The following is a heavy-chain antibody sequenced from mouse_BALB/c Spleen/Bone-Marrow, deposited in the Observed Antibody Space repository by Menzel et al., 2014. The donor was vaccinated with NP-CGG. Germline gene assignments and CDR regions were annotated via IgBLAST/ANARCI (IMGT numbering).Heavy chain of an antibody. J-gene: IGHJ1*01. Sequence: EVQLVESGGGLVQPGGSRKLSCAASGFTFSSFGVHWVRQAPEKGLEWVAYISSGSSTIYYADTVKGRFTISRDNPKNTLFLQMTSLRSEDTAMYYCARGGNWDDFDVWGAGTTVTDSS. CDR1: GFTFSSFG. CDR3: ARGGNWDDFDV. D-gene: IGHD4-1*01. V-gene: IGHV5-17*02. CDR2: ISSGSSTI.